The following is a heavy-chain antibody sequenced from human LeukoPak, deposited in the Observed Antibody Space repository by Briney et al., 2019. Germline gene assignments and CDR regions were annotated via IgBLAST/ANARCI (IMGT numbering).Heavy chain of an antibody. V-gene: IGHV4-4*07. CDR3: ARGFIEWLLLDY. D-gene: IGHD3-3*01. Sequence: SETLSLTCTVSGGSISSYYWSWIRQPAGKGLEWIRRIYTSGSTNYNPSLKSRVTMSVDTSKNQFSLKLSSVTAADTAVYYCARGFIEWLLLDYWGQGTLVTVSS. J-gene: IGHJ4*02. CDR1: GGSISSYY. CDR2: IYTSGST.